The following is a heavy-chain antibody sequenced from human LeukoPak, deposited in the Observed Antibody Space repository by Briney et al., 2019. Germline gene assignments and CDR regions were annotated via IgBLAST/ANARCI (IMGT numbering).Heavy chain of an antibody. Sequence: QPGGSLRLSCAASGFTFSSYGMHWVRQAPGKGLEWVAVIWYDGSNKYYADSVKGRFTISRDNSKNTLYLQMNSLRAEDTAVYYCARGPLGRGYGMDVWGQGTTVTVSS. CDR2: IWYDGSNK. V-gene: IGHV3-33*01. CDR1: GFTFSSYG. CDR3: ARGPLGRGYGMDV. D-gene: IGHD3-16*01. J-gene: IGHJ6*02.